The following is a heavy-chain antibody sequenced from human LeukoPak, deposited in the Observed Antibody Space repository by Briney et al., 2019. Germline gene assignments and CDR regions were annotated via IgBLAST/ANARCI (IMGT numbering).Heavy chain of an antibody. D-gene: IGHD4/OR15-4a*01. CDR1: GFTFSSYW. J-gene: IGHJ4*02. CDR2: TKQDGSEK. CDR3: ARRAGAYSHPYDY. Sequence: GGSLRLSCAASGFTFSSYWMNWVRQAPGKGLEWVANTKQDGSEKYYADSVKGRFTISRDNSKNTLYLQMNSLRAEDTAVYYCARRAGAYSHPYDYWGQGTLVTVSS. V-gene: IGHV3-7*03.